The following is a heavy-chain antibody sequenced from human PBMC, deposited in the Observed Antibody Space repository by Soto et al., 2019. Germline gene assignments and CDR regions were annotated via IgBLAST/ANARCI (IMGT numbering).Heavy chain of an antibody. Sequence: EVQVVESGGGLVQPGGSLRLSCAASGFSVTNNYMNWVRQAPGKGLEWVSIIDIGGNTYYADSVKDRFTISRDNSRKTLYLHTDSLRAEDTDVYYCARGRGSTGYLGREHYFDYWGQGTLVTVSP. CDR1: GFSVTNNY. CDR2: IDIGGNT. D-gene: IGHD2-2*01. J-gene: IGHJ4*02. CDR3: ARGRGSTGYLGREHYFDY. V-gene: IGHV3-66*01.